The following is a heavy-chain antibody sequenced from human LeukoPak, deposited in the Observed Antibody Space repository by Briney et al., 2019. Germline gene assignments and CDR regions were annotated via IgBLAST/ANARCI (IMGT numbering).Heavy chain of an antibody. Sequence: ASVTVSCTASGYTFTSYYMHWVRQAPGQGLEWMGLINPSGGSTSYAQKFQGRVTMTRYTSTSTVYMELSSLRSEDTAVYFCASERHEYIVVVPAAMRGFGMPCGYWGEGNLVTVSS. V-gene: IGHV1-46*01. J-gene: IGHJ4*02. D-gene: IGHD2-2*01. CDR3: ASERHEYIVVVPAAMRGFGMPCGY. CDR1: GYTFTSYY. CDR2: INPSGGST.